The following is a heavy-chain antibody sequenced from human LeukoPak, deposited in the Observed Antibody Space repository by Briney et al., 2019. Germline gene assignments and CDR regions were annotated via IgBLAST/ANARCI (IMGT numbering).Heavy chain of an antibody. V-gene: IGHV3-30-3*01. D-gene: IGHD3-22*01. Sequence: GGSLRLSCAASGFTFSSYAMHWVRQAPGKGLEWVAVISYDGSNKYYADSVKGRFTISGDNSKNTLYLQMNSLRAEDTAVYYCARPQEYYYDSSGPFDYWGQGTLVTVSS. J-gene: IGHJ4*02. CDR1: GFTFSSYA. CDR3: ARPQEYYYDSSGPFDY. CDR2: ISYDGSNK.